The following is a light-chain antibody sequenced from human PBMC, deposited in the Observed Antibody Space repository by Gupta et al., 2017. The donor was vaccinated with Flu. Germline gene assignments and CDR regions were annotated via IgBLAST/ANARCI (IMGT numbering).Light chain of an antibody. CDR1: QSLVYSDGDSY. Sequence: DDVMTQSPLSLSVTLGQPASISCRSSQSLVYSDGDSYVSWFHQRPGQFPRRLIYKASNRDSGVPDRISGSGSGTDFTLKISRVEAEDVGVYYCMHSTRWPWTFGQGTKVEIK. V-gene: IGKV2-30*01. J-gene: IGKJ1*01. CDR2: KAS. CDR3: MHSTRWPWT.